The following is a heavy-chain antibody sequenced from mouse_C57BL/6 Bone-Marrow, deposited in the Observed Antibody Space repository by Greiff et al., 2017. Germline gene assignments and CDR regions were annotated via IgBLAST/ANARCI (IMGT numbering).Heavy chain of an antibody. J-gene: IGHJ4*01. CDR2: ISYDGSN. V-gene: IGHV3-6*01. D-gene: IGHD4-1*01. Sequence: DVQLQESGPGLVKPSQSLSLTCSVTGYSITSGYYWNWIRQFPGNKLEWMGYISYDGSNNYNPSLKNRISITRDTSKNQFFLKLNSVTTEDTATYYCAGNWDEAMDYWGQGTSVTVSS. CDR3: AGNWDEAMDY. CDR1: GYSITSGYY.